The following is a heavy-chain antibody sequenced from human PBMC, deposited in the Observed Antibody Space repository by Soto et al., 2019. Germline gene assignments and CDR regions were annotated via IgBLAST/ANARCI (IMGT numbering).Heavy chain of an antibody. CDR1: GFTFSAYS. D-gene: IGHD3-10*01. V-gene: IGHV3-21*01. Sequence: PGGSLTLSCEASGFTFSAYSMNWVRQAPGKGLEWVSSITYSSSYKYYADSVKGRFTISRDNAKNSLYLQMNSLRAEDTAMYYCARFLGSGTYRSDYWGQGTLVTVSS. CDR3: ARFLGSGTYRSDY. J-gene: IGHJ4*02. CDR2: ITYSSSYK.